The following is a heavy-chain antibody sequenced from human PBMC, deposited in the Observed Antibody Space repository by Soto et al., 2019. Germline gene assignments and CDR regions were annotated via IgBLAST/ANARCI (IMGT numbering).Heavy chain of an antibody. J-gene: IGHJ4*02. CDR3: ARGRSVIDHDDFEY. V-gene: IGHV3-30-3*01. Sequence: QVQLVESGGGVVQPGWSLRLSCAASGFTFSSYSMHWVRQAPGKGLEWVAAMSFDGNSKYFADSVKGRFTISRDNSKNTLSLQMNSLGADDSAVYYCARGRSVIDHDDFEYWGQGTLVTVSS. CDR1: GFTFSSYS. D-gene: IGHD2-21*01. CDR2: MSFDGNSK.